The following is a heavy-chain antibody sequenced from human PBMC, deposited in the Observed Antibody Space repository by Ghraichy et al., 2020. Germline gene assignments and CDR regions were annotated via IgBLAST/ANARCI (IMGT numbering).Heavy chain of an antibody. CDR1: GGSISSSSYY. CDR2: IYYSGST. CDR3: ASSPYDFWSGLSGWFDP. D-gene: IGHD3-3*01. Sequence: TLSLTCTVSGGSISSSSYYWGWIRQPPGKGLEWIGSIYYSGSTYYNPSLKSRVTISVDTSKNQFSLKLSSVTAADTAVYYCASSPYDFWSGLSGWFDPWGQGTLVTVSS. J-gene: IGHJ5*02. V-gene: IGHV4-39*07.